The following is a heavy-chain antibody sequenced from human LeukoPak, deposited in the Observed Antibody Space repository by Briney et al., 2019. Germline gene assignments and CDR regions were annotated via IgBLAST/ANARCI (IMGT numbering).Heavy chain of an antibody. Sequence: PGGSLRLSCAASGFTFSSYGMHWVRQDPGKGLQWVSSISGSGGNTYYADSVKGRFTISRDNSKNTLNLQMNSLRAEDTAVYYCAKGTQRYYYDSSGYYFDAFDIWGQGTMVTVSS. CDR1: GFTFSSYG. V-gene: IGHV3-23*01. CDR3: AKGTQRYYYDSSGYYFDAFDI. CDR2: ISGSGGNT. J-gene: IGHJ3*02. D-gene: IGHD3-22*01.